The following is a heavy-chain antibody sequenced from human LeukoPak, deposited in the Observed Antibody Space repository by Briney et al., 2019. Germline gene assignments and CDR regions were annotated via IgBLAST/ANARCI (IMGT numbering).Heavy chain of an antibody. V-gene: IGHV3-21*01. Sequence: GGSLRLSCAASGFTFSSYSMNWVRQAPGKGLEWVSSISSSSYRYYADSVKGRFTISRDNAKNSLYLQMNSLRAEDTAVYYCARASAVAGTRHYWGQGTLVTVSS. D-gene: IGHD6-19*01. J-gene: IGHJ4*02. CDR2: ISSSSYR. CDR1: GFTFSSYS. CDR3: ARASAVAGTRHY.